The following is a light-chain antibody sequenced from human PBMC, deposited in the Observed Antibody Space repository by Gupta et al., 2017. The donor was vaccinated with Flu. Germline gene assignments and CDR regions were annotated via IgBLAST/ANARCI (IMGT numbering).Light chain of an antibody. V-gene: IGLV2-8*01. Sequence: QSALTQPSSASGSPGQSVTISCTGTTSDVGGNNYVSWYQQHPGKAPKLMIYEVSKRPSGVPDRFSGSKSGNTASLTVSGLQAEDEADYYCSSYAGSNNFEVVFGGGTKLTVL. CDR1: TSDVGGNNY. CDR2: EVS. J-gene: IGLJ2*01. CDR3: SSYAGSNNFEVV.